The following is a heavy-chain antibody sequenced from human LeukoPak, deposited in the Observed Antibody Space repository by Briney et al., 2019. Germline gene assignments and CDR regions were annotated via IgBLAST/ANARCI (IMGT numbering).Heavy chain of an antibody. CDR3: ATALARPTMIVHPFDY. V-gene: IGHV1-24*01. J-gene: IGHJ4*02. CDR1: GYTLTELS. CDR2: FDPEDGET. D-gene: IGHD3-22*01. Sequence: ASVKVSCKVSGYTLTELSMHWVRQAPGKGLEWMGGFDPEDGETIYAQKFQGRVTMTEDTSTDTAYMERSSLRSEDTAVYYCATALARPTMIVHPFDYWGQGTLVTVSS.